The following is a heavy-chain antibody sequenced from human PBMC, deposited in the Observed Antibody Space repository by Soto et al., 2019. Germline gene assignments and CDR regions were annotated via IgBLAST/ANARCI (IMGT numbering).Heavy chain of an antibody. CDR3: ARFTIFGNYYYGMDV. Sequence: PGESLKISCKGSGYSFTSYWIGWVRQMPGKGLEWMGIIYPGDPDTRYSPSFQGQVTISADKSISTAYLQWSSLKASDTAMYYCARFTIFGNYYYGMDVWGQGTTVTVSS. CDR1: GYSFTSYW. V-gene: IGHV5-51*01. CDR2: IYPGDPDT. J-gene: IGHJ6*02. D-gene: IGHD3-3*01.